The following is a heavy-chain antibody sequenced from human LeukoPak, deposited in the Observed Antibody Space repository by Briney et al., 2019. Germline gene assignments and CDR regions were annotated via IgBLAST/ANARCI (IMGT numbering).Heavy chain of an antibody. Sequence: PSETLSLTCAVYGVSLSGYYWSWIRQPPGKGLEWIGEINHSGSTNYNPSLKSRVTISVDTSKNQFSLKLSSVTVADTAVYYCASRGTQYYFDYWGQGTLVTVSS. CDR2: INHSGST. CDR3: ASRGTQYYFDY. J-gene: IGHJ4*02. CDR1: GVSLSGYY. V-gene: IGHV4-34*01. D-gene: IGHD1-1*01.